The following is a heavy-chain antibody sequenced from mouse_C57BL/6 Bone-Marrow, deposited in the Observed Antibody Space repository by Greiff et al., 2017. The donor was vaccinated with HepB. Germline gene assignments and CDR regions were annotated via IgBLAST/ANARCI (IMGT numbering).Heavy chain of an antibody. Sequence: DVQLQESEGGLVQPGSSMKLSCTASGFTFSDYYMAWVRQVPEKGLEWVANINYDGSSTYYLDSLKSRFIISRDNAKNILYLQMSSLKSEDTATYYCARDYDDYAMDYWGQGTSVTVSS. CDR1: GFTFSDYY. CDR2: INYDGSST. J-gene: IGHJ4*01. CDR3: ARDYDDYAMDY. D-gene: IGHD2-12*01. V-gene: IGHV5-16*01.